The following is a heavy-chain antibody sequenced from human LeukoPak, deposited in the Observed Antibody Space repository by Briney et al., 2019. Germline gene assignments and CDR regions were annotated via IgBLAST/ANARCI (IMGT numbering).Heavy chain of an antibody. CDR1: GLTFNSYW. CDR2: INTDGSST. Sequence: GGSLRLSCAASGLTFNSYWMHWVRQAPGKGLVWVSRINTDGSSTRYADSVKGRFTISRDNAKTTLYLQMNSLRAEDTAVYYCISSSPSFDYWGQGTLVTVSS. V-gene: IGHV3-74*01. J-gene: IGHJ4*02. CDR3: ISSSPSFDY.